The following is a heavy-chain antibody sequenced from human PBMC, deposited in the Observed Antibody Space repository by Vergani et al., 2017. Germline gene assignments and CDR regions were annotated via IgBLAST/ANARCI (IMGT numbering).Heavy chain of an antibody. CDR1: GYTFTTYA. D-gene: IGHD6-13*01. J-gene: IGHJ5*02. Sequence: QVQLVQSGSELKKPGASVKVSCKASGYTFTTYAMNWVRQAPGQGLEWMGWINTTTGNPTYAQGFTGRFAVSLDASVSTAYLQISSLKAEDTAVYDGARSLIAAAGTVGRHARRHNWFDPWGQGTLVTVSS. CDR3: ARSLIAAAGTVGRHARRHNWFDP. V-gene: IGHV7-4-1*02. CDR2: INTTTGNP.